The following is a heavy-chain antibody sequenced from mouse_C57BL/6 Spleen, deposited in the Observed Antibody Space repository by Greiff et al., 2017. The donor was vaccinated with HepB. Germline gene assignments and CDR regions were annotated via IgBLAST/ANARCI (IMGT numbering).Heavy chain of an antibody. D-gene: IGHD1-1*01. CDR3: SHYYGSSYGFDY. CDR1: GFNIKDYY. Sequence: VQLQQSGAELVKPGASVKLSCTASGFNIKDYYMHWVKQRTEQGLEWIGRIDPEDGETKYAPKFQGKATITADTSSNTAYLQLSSVTSEDTAVYYCSHYYGSSYGFDYWGQGTTLTVSS. J-gene: IGHJ2*01. V-gene: IGHV14-2*01. CDR2: IDPEDGET.